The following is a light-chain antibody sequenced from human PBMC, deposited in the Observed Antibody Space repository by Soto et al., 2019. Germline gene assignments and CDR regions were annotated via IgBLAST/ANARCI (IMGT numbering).Light chain of an antibody. J-gene: IGLJ2*01. CDR3: QSYDSVLSASV. V-gene: IGLV1-40*01. Sequence: QSVLTQPPSVSGAPGQRLTISCTGSSSNIGAGYDVHWYQQFPGTAPKLLIFSDINRPSGVPARFSASKSGSSASLAISGLQAEDEADYYCQSYDSVLSASVVGGGTKLTVL. CDR2: SDI. CDR1: SSNIGAGYD.